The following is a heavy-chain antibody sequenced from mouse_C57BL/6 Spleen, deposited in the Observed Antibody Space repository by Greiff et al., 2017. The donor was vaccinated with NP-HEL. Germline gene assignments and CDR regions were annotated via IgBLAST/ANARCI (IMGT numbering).Heavy chain of an antibody. J-gene: IGHJ2*01. V-gene: IGHV1-52*01. CDR2: IDPSDSET. D-gene: IGHD3-2*02. CDR1: GYTFTSYW. Sequence: QVQLHQPGAELVRPGSSVKLSCKASGYTFTSYWMHWVKQRPIQGLEWIGNIDPSDSETHYNQKFKDKATLTVNKSSSTAYMQLSSLTSEDSAVYYCARSHSSGYFDYWGQGTTLTVSS. CDR3: ARSHSSGYFDY.